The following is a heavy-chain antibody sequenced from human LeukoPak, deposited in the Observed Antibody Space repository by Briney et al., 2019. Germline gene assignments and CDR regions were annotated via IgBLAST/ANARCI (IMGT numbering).Heavy chain of an antibody. CDR2: ISSSSSYI. CDR1: GFTFSSYS. Sequence: GGSLRLPCAASGFTFSSYSMNWVRQAPGKGLEWVSSISSSSSYIYYADSVKGRFTISRDNAKNSLYLQMNSLRAEDTAVYYCARDPRYCSSTSCYRAFDYWGQGTLVTVSS. CDR3: ARDPRYCSSTSCYRAFDY. D-gene: IGHD2-2*01. J-gene: IGHJ4*02. V-gene: IGHV3-21*01.